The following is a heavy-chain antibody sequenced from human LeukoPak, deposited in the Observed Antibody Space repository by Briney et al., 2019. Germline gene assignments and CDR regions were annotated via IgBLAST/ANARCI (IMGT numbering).Heavy chain of an antibody. V-gene: IGHV4-4*02. J-gene: IGHJ4*02. Sequence: SETLSLTCAVSGGSITSHSWWSWVRQPPGKGLEWIGEIYHGGDTNYDPSVKSRVTMSVDKSKNHFSLNLRSVTAANTAIYYCASHVTVLGTRGFDYWGQGILVTVSS. CDR3: ASHVTVLGTRGFDY. D-gene: IGHD6-19*01. CDR2: IYHGGDT. CDR1: GGSITSHSW.